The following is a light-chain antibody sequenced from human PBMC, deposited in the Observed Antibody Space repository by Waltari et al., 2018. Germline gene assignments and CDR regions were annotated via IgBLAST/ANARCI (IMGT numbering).Light chain of an antibody. V-gene: IGLV2-14*01. CDR2: AVS. CDR1: DSDVGAYDF. CDR3: SSYTTSSAPGV. J-gene: IGLJ1*01. Sequence: QSALTQPASVSGSPGQSITISCSGTDSDVGAYDFVSWYQQPPGKAPPLIIYAVSNRPSGMSNRFSASKSGNTASLTISGLQAEDEADYYCSSYTTSSAPGVFGTGTRVTVL.